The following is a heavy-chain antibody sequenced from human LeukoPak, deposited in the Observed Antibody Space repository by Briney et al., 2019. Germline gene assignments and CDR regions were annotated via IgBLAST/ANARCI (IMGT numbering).Heavy chain of an antibody. V-gene: IGHV3-48*01. Sequence: PGGSLRLSCAASGFTFRSYSMNWVRQAPGKGLEWVSYISSGSGTIYYADSVKGRFTISRDNAKNSLYLQMNSLRAEDTAVYYCAKVGSWHFFDYWGQGTLVTVSS. J-gene: IGHJ4*02. CDR2: ISSGSGTI. CDR1: GFTFRSYS. CDR3: AKVGSWHFFDY. D-gene: IGHD6-13*01.